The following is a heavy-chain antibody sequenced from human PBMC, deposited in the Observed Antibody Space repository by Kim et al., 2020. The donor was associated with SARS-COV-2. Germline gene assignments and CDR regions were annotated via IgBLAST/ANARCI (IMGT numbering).Heavy chain of an antibody. J-gene: IGHJ4*02. CDR3: ARIVGATCDY. CDR1: GGSISSYY. CDR2: IYYSGST. Sequence: SETLSLTCTVSGGSISSYYWSWIRQPPGKGLEWIGYIYYSGSTNYNPSLKSRVTISVDTSKNQFSLKLSSVTAADTAVYYCARIVGATCDYWGQGTLVTVSS. V-gene: IGHV4-59*08. D-gene: IGHD1-26*01.